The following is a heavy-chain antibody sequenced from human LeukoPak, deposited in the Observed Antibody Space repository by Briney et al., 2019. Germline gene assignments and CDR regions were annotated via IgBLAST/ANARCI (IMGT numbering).Heavy chain of an antibody. D-gene: IGHD4-11*01. CDR3: AREGHDYSSYFDY. V-gene: IGHV1-2*02. CDR1: GYTFTGYY. CDR2: INPNSGGT. Sequence: ASVKVSCKASGYTFTGYYMHWVRQAPGQGLEWMGWINPNSGGTNYAQKFQGRVTMTRDTSISTAYMELSRLRSDDTAVYYCAREGHDYSSYFDYWGQGTLVTVSS. J-gene: IGHJ4*02.